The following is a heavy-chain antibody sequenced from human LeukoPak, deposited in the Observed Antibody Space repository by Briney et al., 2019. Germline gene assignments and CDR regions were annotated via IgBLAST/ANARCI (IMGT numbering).Heavy chain of an antibody. CDR1: GFTFSSYA. Sequence: HSGRSLRLSCAASGFTFSSYAMHWVRQAPGKGLEWVAVISYDGSNKDYADSVKGRFTISRDNSKNTLYLQMNSLRVEDTAVYYCARDIYSSSWYPLVYWGQGTLVTVSS. D-gene: IGHD6-13*01. V-gene: IGHV3-30*04. J-gene: IGHJ4*02. CDR2: ISYDGSNK. CDR3: ARDIYSSSWYPLVY.